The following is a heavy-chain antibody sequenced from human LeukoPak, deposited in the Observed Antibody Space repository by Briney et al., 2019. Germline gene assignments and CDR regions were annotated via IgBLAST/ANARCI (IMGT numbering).Heavy chain of an antibody. D-gene: IGHD5-18*01. Sequence: ASVKVSCKASGYTFTSYDINWVRQATGQGLGWMGWMNPNSGNTGYAQKFQGRVTMTRNTSISTAYMELSSLRSEDTAVYYCARGWRGVYSYGFLVYWGQGTLVTVSS. V-gene: IGHV1-8*01. CDR3: ARGWRGVYSYGFLVY. J-gene: IGHJ4*02. CDR1: GYTFTSYD. CDR2: MNPNSGNT.